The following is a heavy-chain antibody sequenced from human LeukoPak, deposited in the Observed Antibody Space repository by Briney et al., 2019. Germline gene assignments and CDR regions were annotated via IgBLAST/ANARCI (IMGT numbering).Heavy chain of an antibody. J-gene: IGHJ4*02. CDR1: GGSISSGGYY. D-gene: IGHD2-2*01. CDR2: IYYSGST. CDR3: ATWSTTFNSRTFDF. Sequence: PSQTLSLTCTVSGGSISSGGYYWTWIRQHPGRGLEWIGYIYYSGSTYYNPSLKSRVTISVDTSKNQFSLRLSSVTAADTAVYYRATWSTTFNSRTFDFWGQGTLVTVSS. V-gene: IGHV4-31*03.